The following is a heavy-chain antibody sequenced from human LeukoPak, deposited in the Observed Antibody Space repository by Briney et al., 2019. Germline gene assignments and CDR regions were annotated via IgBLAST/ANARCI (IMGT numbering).Heavy chain of an antibody. CDR2: INPSGSNT. J-gene: IGHJ4*02. Sequence: ASVKVSCKASGYTFTGYYMHWVRQAPGQGLELMGLINPSGSNTNYAQKFRGRVTMTRDTSATTVYMELSRLRSEDTAVYYCAREESGGYFEYGGQGTLVTVSS. CDR3: AREESGGYFEY. CDR1: GYTFTGYY. V-gene: IGHV1-46*01. D-gene: IGHD2-8*02.